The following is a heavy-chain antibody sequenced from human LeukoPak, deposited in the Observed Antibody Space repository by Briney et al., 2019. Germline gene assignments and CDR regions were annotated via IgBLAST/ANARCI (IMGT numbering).Heavy chain of an antibody. J-gene: IGHJ4*02. V-gene: IGHV4-59*02. CDR1: GGSVTTHH. D-gene: IGHD5-18*01. CDR2: VFDSGCT. Sequence: PSETLSLTCTVSGGSVTTHHWNWIRQTPGKGLEWIGYVFDSGCTKEDPSLKSRVTLTADTSKNLLSLRLSSVTAADTVVYYCTTTKRGNILGYFDFWGQGILVTVSS. CDR3: TTTKRGNILGYFDF.